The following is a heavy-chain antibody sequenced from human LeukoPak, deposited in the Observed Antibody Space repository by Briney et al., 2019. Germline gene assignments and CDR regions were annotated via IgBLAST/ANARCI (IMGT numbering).Heavy chain of an antibody. J-gene: IGHJ6*02. D-gene: IGHD3-10*01. V-gene: IGHV3-53*04. CDR2: IYSGGST. Sequence: GGSLRLSCAAAGVTVSSNYMSWVRQAPGKGLEWVSVIYSGGSTYYADSVKGRFTISRHNSKNTLYPQMNSLRAEDTAVYYCARDRDYYYGMDVWGQGTTVTVSS. CDR3: ARDRDYYYGMDV. CDR1: GVTVSSNY.